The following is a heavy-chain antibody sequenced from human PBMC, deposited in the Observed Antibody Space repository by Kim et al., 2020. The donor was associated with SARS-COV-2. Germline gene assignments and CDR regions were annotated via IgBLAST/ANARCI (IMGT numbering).Heavy chain of an antibody. V-gene: IGHV1-18*01. CDR1: GYTFAAYG. CDR3: ARGGRGDHCYNGIDV. J-gene: IGHJ6*02. CDR2: IGAYNGMS. Sequence: ASVKVSCKASGYTFAAYGISWVRQARGQGLQWMGGIGAYNGMSDYGQTFHDRITMTTDISSSTAYLEVRSLRSDDTAIYFCARGGRGDHCYNGIDVWGQGTAVIVPS. D-gene: IGHD2-21*02.